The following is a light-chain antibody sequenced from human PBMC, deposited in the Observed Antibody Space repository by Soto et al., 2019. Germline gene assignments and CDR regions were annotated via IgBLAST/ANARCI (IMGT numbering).Light chain of an antibody. J-gene: IGKJ3*01. CDR2: AAS. Sequence: DIQMTQSPSSLSASVGDRVTITCRASQGISNYLAWYQQKPGKVPKLLIYAASTLHIGVPSRFRGSGSGTAFTLTISSLQPEDFATYFCQQTNHFPFTFGPGTKVDIK. CDR1: QGISNY. CDR3: QQTNHFPFT. V-gene: IGKV1-12*01.